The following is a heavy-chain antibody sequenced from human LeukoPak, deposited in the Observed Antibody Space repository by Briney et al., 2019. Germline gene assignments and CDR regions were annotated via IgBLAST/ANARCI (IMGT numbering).Heavy chain of an antibody. CDR1: GFTVSSSS. CDR2: IYSDVRT. V-gene: IGHV3-66*02. D-gene: IGHD3-22*01. J-gene: IGHJ4*02. CDR3: AKGPYYYDSSGLGN. Sequence: GGSLRLSCAASGFTVSSSSMSWVRQAPGKGLEWVSIIYSDVRTYYADSVKGRFTISRDNSKNTLYLQMNSLRAEDTAVYYCAKGPYYYDSSGLGNWGQGTQVTVSS.